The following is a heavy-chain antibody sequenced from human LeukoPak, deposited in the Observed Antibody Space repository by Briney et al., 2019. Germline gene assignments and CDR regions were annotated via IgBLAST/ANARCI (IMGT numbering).Heavy chain of an antibody. Sequence: ASVKVSCKASGYTFISYDINWVRQATGQGLEWMGWMNPNSGNTGYAQKFQGRVTMTRNTSISTAYMELSSLRSEDTAVYYCARDYDILTGYYSSFDPWGQGTLVTVSS. V-gene: IGHV1-8*01. CDR3: ARDYDILTGYYSSFDP. CDR2: MNPNSGNT. CDR1: GYTFISYD. D-gene: IGHD3-9*01. J-gene: IGHJ5*02.